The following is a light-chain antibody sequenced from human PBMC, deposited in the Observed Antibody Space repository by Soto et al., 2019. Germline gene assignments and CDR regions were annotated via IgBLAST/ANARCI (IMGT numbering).Light chain of an antibody. CDR1: QSVNTY. V-gene: IGKV3-11*01. CDR2: DAS. CDR3: QQRSNWPT. J-gene: IGKJ2*01. Sequence: EIVLTQSPATLSLSPGERATLSCRASQSVNTYLAWYQQKPGQAPRLLIYDASNRATGIPARFSGSGSGTDFTLTISSLEPEDVAVYYCQQRSNWPTFGQGIKLEIK.